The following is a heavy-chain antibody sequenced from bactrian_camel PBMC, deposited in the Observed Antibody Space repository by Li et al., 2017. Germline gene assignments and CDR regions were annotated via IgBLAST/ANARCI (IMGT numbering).Heavy chain of an antibody. CDR2: IDYDGTI. J-gene: IGHJ4*01. V-gene: IGHV3S10*01. CDR3: AADCPAHIVVVVSVRPGINCNY. CDR1: GYTYSSYC. Sequence: DVQLVESGGGSVQAGGSLRLSCKASGYTYSSYCMGWFRQAAGKKREGVAAIDYDGTITYADSVKGRFTISQDNAKSTLYLQMNVQKPEDTGMYYCAADCPAHIVVVVSVRPGINCNYWGQGTQVTVS. D-gene: IGHD2*01.